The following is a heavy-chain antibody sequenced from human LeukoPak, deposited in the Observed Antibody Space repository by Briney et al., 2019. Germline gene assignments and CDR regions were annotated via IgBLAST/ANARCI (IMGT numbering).Heavy chain of an antibody. CDR2: IIPIFGIA. D-gene: IGHD6-13*01. J-gene: IGHJ6*02. CDR3: ARVTVRAGIAAAGTPPGQGMDV. Sequence: SVKVSCKASGGTFSSYAISWVRQAPGQGLEWMGRIIPIFGIANYAQKFQGRVTITADKSTSTAYMELSGLRSEDTAVYYCARVTVRAGIAAAGTPPGQGMDVWGQGTTVTVSS. V-gene: IGHV1-69*04. CDR1: GGTFSSYA.